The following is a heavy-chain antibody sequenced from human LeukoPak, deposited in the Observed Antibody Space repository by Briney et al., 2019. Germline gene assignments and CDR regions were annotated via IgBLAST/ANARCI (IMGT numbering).Heavy chain of an antibody. D-gene: IGHD3-22*01. Sequence: SETLSLTCTVSGGSISSYYWSWVRQPPGKGLEWIGRIYTSGSTNYNPSLKSRVTMSVDTSKNQFSLKLSSVTAADTAVYYCARDGPDYYDTHYYYMDVWGKGTTVTISS. V-gene: IGHV4-4*07. CDR1: GGSISSYY. CDR3: ARDGPDYYDTHYYYMDV. J-gene: IGHJ6*03. CDR2: IYTSGST.